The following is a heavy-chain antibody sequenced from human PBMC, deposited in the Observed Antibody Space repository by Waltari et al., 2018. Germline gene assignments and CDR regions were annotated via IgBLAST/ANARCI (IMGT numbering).Heavy chain of an antibody. CDR1: GYTFTSSW. J-gene: IGHJ4*02. D-gene: IGHD6-13*01. CDR2: IYPGDSDT. V-gene: IGHV5-51*01. CDR3: ARLRSVSSSWYFDF. Sequence: VQLVQSGAEAKQPGAPLKISCKGSGYTFTSSWIGWVRQMPGKGLDWMGIIYPGDSDTRYNPSFQDQVTISADKSVSTAYLQWSNLKASDNAMFYCARLRSVSSSWYFDFWGQGTLVIVDS.